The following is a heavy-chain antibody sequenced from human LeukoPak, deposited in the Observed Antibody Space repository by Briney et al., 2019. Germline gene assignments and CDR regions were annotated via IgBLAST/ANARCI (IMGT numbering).Heavy chain of an antibody. V-gene: IGHV4-34*01. CDR2: INHSGST. CDR3: AAPTYSSSPVDY. J-gene: IGHJ4*02. CDR1: GGSFSGYY. Sequence: SETLSLTCAVYGGSFSGYYWSWIRQPPGKGLEWIGEINHSGSTNYNPSLKSRVTISVDTSKNQFSLKLSSVTAADTVVYYCAAPTYSSSPVDYWGQGTLVTVSS. D-gene: IGHD6-13*01.